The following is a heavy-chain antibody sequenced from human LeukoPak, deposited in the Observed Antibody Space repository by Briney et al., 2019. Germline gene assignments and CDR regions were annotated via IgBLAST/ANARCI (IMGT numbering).Heavy chain of an antibody. V-gene: IGHV3-23*01. Sequence: QPGGSLRLSCAASGFTFSSYAMSWVRQAPGKGLEWVSAISGSGGGTYYADSVKGRFTISRDNSKNTLYLQMNSLRAEDTAVYYCAKDSSGWYSTVPYYFDYWGQGTLVTVSS. CDR3: AKDSSGWYSTVPYYFDY. J-gene: IGHJ4*02. D-gene: IGHD6-19*01. CDR2: ISGSGGGT. CDR1: GFTFSSYA.